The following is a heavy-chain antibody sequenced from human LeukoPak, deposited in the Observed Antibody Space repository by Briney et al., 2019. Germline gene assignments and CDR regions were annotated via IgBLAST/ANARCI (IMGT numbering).Heavy chain of an antibody. CDR3: ARLSPYWSAI. CDR2: IYYSGNT. J-gene: IGHJ3*02. V-gene: IGHV4-39*01. Sequence: PSETLSLVCSVSSGSISGSINYWGWIRQPPGKGLEWIGSIYYSGNTYYNPSLKSRVTISVDTTKNQFPLKLRSVTAADTAVYYCARLSPYWSAIWGQGTKATVSS. CDR1: SGSISGSINY. D-gene: IGHD3-3*01.